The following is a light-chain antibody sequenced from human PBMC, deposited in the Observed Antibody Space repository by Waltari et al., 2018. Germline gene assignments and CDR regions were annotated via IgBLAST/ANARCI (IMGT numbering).Light chain of an antibody. J-gene: IGKJ5*01. V-gene: IGKV4-1*01. CDR2: WAS. CDR1: QTILYNTNNKNY. Sequence: DIVMTQSPDSLAVSLGERATINCKSSQTILYNTNNKNYLAWYQQKPRQPPKLLIYWASTRESGVPDRFSGSGSGTDFTLTISSLQAEDVAVYYCHQYYTTPITFGQGTRLEI. CDR3: HQYYTTPIT.